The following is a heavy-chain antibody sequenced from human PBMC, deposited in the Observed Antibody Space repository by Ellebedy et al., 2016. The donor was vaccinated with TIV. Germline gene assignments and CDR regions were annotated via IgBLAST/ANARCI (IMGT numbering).Heavy chain of an antibody. CDR3: ARSSTTTERYYGMDV. CDR2: IIPIFGTP. Sequence: SVKVSCKASGGSFSSYAITWVRQAPGQGLEWMGAIIPIFGTPTYAPQFQDRVTITADKPTRTVYMELRRLRSEDTAVYYCARSSTTTERYYGMDVWGRGTTVTVSS. J-gene: IGHJ6*02. D-gene: IGHD1-1*01. V-gene: IGHV1-69*06. CDR1: GGSFSSYA.